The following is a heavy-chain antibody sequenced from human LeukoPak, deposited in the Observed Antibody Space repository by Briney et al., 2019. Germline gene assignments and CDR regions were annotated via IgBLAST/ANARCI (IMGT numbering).Heavy chain of an antibody. CDR2: IKGSGSST. CDR3: AKSYSTGWYSHAG. CDR1: GLTFSTYD. V-gene: IGHV3-23*01. J-gene: IGHJ4*02. Sequence: GGSRRLSCAAPGLTFSTYDINWVRHAPGKGLESVAAIKGSGSSTFYADSVRGRFTISRDYSKSLSYLQMNSLRGDDTAFYYCAKSYSTGWYSHAGWGQGTLVTVS. D-gene: IGHD6-19*01.